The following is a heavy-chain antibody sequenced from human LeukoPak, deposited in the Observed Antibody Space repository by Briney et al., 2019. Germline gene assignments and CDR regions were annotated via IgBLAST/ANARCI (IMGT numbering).Heavy chain of an antibody. CDR2: ISDDGGRT. CDR3: TKRLGFGFDY. J-gene: IGHJ4*02. V-gene: IGHV3-23*01. CDR1: GFTFSSYA. Sequence: GGSLRLSCAASGFTFSSYAMSWVRQAPGQGLELVSSISDDGGRTYYAESVKGRFTISRDNSKNTLFLQMNSLRAGDRAVYYCTKRLGFGFDYWGQGTLVTVSS. D-gene: IGHD6-19*01.